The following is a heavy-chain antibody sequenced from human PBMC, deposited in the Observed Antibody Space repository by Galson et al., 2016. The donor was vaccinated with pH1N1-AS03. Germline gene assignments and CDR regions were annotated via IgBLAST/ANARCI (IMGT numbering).Heavy chain of an antibody. J-gene: IGHJ3*02. V-gene: IGHV3-21*01. CDR3: ARSRSPDSYDSSTYRPDAFDI. D-gene: IGHD3-22*01. CDR1: EFTFSSYS. Sequence: SLRLSCAASEFTFSSYSMNWVRQAPGKGLEWVSSISSSGNYKYYADSVKGRFTVSRDNAMNSLYLQMNSLRAEDTALYYCARSRSPDSYDSSTYRPDAFDIWGQGTMVTVSS. CDR2: ISSSGNYK.